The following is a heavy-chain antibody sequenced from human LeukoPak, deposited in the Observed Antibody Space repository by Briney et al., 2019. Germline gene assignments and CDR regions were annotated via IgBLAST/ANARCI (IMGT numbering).Heavy chain of an antibody. J-gene: IGHJ4*02. Sequence: GGSLRLSCTASGFTFSSYGMHWVRQAPGKGLEWVAVIWSDGSNKYYADSVKGRFTISRDNSKNTLYLQMNSLRAEDTAVYFCAGETEAGGSLGYWGQGTLVTVSS. V-gene: IGHV3-33*01. D-gene: IGHD2-15*01. CDR1: GFTFSSYG. CDR3: AGETEAGGSLGY. CDR2: IWSDGSNK.